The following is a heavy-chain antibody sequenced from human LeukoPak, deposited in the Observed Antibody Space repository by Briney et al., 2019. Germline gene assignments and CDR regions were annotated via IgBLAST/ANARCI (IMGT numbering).Heavy chain of an antibody. J-gene: IGHJ4*02. CDR3: VRGPPNWGYDY. CDR2: MSSNSGDT. V-gene: IGHV1-8*01. CDR1: GYTFTSYD. D-gene: IGHD7-27*01. Sequence: ASVKVSCKASGYTFTSYDINWVRQATGQGLEWMGWMSSNSGDTGYAQNFQGRVTMTRDTSISTAYMELSSLRSEDTAVYYCVRGPPNWGYDYWGQGTLVTVSS.